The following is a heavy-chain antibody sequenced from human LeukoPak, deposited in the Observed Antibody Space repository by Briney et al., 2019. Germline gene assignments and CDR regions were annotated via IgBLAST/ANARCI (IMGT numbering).Heavy chain of an antibody. J-gene: IGHJ3*02. CDR1: GFTFSDYY. CDR2: ISSSGSTI. Sequence: GGSLRLSCAASGFTFSDYYMSWIRQAPGKGRVGGSYISSSGSTIYYADSVKGRFTISRDNAKNSLYLQMNSLRAEDTAVYYCARLRADSSSYGSDDAFDIWGQGTMVAVSS. V-gene: IGHV3-11*01. CDR3: ARLRADSSSYGSDDAFDI. D-gene: IGHD6-13*01.